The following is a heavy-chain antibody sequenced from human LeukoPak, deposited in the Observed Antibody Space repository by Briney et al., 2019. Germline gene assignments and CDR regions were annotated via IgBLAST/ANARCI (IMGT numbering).Heavy chain of an antibody. Sequence: ASVKVSCKASGGTFSSYAISWVRQAPGQGLEWMGGIIPIFGTANYAQKFQGRVTITTDESTSTAYMELSSLRSEDTAVYYCARDRPAKGYCSSTSCHGWFDYWGQGTLVTVSS. J-gene: IGHJ4*02. CDR2: IIPIFGTA. D-gene: IGHD2-2*01. CDR3: ARDRPAKGYCSSTSCHGWFDY. CDR1: GGTFSSYA. V-gene: IGHV1-69*05.